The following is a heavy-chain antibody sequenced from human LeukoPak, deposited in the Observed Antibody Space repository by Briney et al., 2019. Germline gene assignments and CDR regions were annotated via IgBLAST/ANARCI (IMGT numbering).Heavy chain of an antibody. CDR3: ARDIKWIQPGYYFDY. CDR1: GYTFTSYG. Sequence: EASVKVSCKASGYTFTSYGISWVRQAPGQGLEWMGWISAYNGNTNYAQKLQGRVTMTTVTSTSTAYMELRSLRSDDTAVYYCARDIKWIQPGYYFDYWGQGTLVTVSS. J-gene: IGHJ4*02. CDR2: ISAYNGNT. V-gene: IGHV1-18*01. D-gene: IGHD5-18*01.